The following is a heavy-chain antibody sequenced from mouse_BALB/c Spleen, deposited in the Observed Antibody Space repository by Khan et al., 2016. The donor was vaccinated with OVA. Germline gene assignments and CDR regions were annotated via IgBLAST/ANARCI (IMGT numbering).Heavy chain of an antibody. D-gene: IGHD2-3*01. J-gene: IGHJ4*01. Sequence: VLLVESGPGLVAPSQSLSITCTVSGFSLTSYGIHWVRQPPGKGLEWLVVIWSDGSTNYNSVLKSRLSISKDNSKSQVFLKMNSLHTDDTAIYYCARWFDGYSSLYAMDYWGQGTSVTVSS. CDR3: ARWFDGYSSLYAMDY. V-gene: IGHV2-6*02. CDR1: GFSLTSYG. CDR2: IWSDGST.